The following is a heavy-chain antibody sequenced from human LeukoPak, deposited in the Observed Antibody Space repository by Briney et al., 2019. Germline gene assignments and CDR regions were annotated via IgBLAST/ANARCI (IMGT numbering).Heavy chain of an antibody. V-gene: IGHV1-46*01. J-gene: IGHJ6*03. D-gene: IGHD4-17*01. CDR1: GYTFTSYY. CDR2: INPSGGST. CDR3: ARGLRDYYYMDV. Sequence: GASVKVSCKASGYTFTSYYMHWVRQAPGQGLEWMGIINPSGGSTSYAQRFQGRVTMTRDMSTSTVYMELSSLRSEDTAVYYCARGLRDYYYMDVWGKGTTVTVFS.